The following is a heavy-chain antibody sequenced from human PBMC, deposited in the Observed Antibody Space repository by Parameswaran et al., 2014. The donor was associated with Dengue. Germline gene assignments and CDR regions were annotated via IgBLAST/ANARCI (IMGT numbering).Heavy chain of an antibody. D-gene: IGHD6-6*01. V-gene: IGHV4-34*01. J-gene: IGHJ6*02. CDR2: INHSGST. Sequence: WIRQPPGKGLEWIGEINHSGSTNYNPSLKSRVTISVDTSKNQFSLKLSSVTAADTAVYYCARGYPSSRGMDVWGQGTTVTVSS. CDR3: ARGYPSSRGMDV.